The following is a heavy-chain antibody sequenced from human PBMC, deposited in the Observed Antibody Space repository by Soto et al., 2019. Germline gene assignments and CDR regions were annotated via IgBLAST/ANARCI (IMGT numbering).Heavy chain of an antibody. D-gene: IGHD2-21*02. CDR1: GYTLTELS. CDR2: FDPEDGET. Sequence: ASVKVSCKVSGYTLTELSMHWVRQAPGKGLEWMGGFDPEDGETIYAQKFQGRVTMTEDTSTDTAYMELSSLRSEDTAVYYCATGYCGGDCQSLYYYYYGMDVWGQGTTVTVS. V-gene: IGHV1-24*01. CDR3: ATGYCGGDCQSLYYYYYGMDV. J-gene: IGHJ6*02.